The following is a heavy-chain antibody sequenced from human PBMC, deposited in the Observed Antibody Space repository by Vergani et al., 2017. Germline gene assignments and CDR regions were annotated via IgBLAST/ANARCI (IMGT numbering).Heavy chain of an antibody. CDR3: ARHEYSSSSHYYYGMDV. Sequence: QVQLQESGPGLVKPSETLSLTCTVSGGSISSYYWSWIRQPPGKGLEWIGYIYYSGSTNYNPSLKSRVTISVDTSKNQFSLKLSSVTAADTAVYYCARHEYSSSSHYYYGMDVWGQGTTVTVSS. D-gene: IGHD6-6*01. J-gene: IGHJ6*02. CDR1: GGSISSYY. V-gene: IGHV4-59*08. CDR2: IYYSGST.